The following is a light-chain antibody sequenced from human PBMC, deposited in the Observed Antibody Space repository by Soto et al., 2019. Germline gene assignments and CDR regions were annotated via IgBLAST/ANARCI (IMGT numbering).Light chain of an antibody. CDR2: NSN. J-gene: IGLJ1*01. V-gene: IGLV1-44*01. CDR3: AAWYGSRNGYV. CDR1: SSNIGGND. Sequence: QSVLTQPPSASGTPGQTVTISCSGSSSNIGGNDGNWYQQLPRTTPQILIYNSNPGPSWVPDRFSGCTSGTSASLAISGVQSEDDDDYYCAAWYGSRNGYVFGTGTKLTVL.